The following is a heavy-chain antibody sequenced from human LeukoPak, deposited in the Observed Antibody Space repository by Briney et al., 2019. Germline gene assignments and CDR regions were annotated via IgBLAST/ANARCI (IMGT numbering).Heavy chain of an antibody. CDR3: ARDSSLFGVVVPATFDY. Sequence: PGGSLRLSCAASGFTFSSYWMSWVRQAPGKGLEWVANIKQDGSEKYYVDSVKGRFTISRDNAKNSLYLQMNSLRAEDTAVYYCARDSSLFGVVVPATFDYWGQGTLVTVSS. D-gene: IGHD2-2*01. J-gene: IGHJ4*02. V-gene: IGHV3-7*01. CDR1: GFTFSSYW. CDR2: IKQDGSEK.